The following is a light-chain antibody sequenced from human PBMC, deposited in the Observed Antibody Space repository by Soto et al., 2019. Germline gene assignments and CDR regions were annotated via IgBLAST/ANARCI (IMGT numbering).Light chain of an antibody. CDR2: KAS. J-gene: IGKJ1*01. V-gene: IGKV1-5*03. CDR1: QSISSR. CDR3: QQYGSSSPWT. Sequence: DIQMTQSPSALSASVGDRVTITSRASQSISSRLAWYQQKPGQAPKLLIYKASSLETGVPARFSGSGSGTEFTLTISSLQPDDFASYYCQQYGSSSPWTFGQGTKVEVK.